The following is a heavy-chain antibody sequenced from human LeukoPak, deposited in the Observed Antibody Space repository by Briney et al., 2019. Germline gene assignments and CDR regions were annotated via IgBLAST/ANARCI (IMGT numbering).Heavy chain of an antibody. CDR1: GYTFTSYP. J-gene: IGHJ4*02. CDR3: ATGTIFGENGGY. Sequence: ASVKVSCKASGYTFTSYPIHWVRQAPGQRLEWMGWINAGNGNTKYSQKFQGRVTIARDTSANTAYMELSGLRSEDTAVYYCATGTIFGENGGYWGQGTLVTVSS. CDR2: INAGNGNT. D-gene: IGHD3-3*01. V-gene: IGHV1-3*01.